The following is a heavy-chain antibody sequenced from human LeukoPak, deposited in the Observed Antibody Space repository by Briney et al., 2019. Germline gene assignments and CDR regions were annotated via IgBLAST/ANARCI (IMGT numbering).Heavy chain of an antibody. J-gene: IGHJ4*02. D-gene: IGHD3/OR15-3a*01. V-gene: IGHV3-15*01. Sequence: GGSLRLSRAASGFTISGAWMTWVRQAPGKGLEWVGRVKRKIDGETTDYAAPVKGRFTISRDDSKNMAFLQMNSLKTEDTAIYYCTTDVGLYWGQGTLVTVSS. CDR3: TTDVGLY. CDR1: GFTISGAW. CDR2: VKRKIDGETT.